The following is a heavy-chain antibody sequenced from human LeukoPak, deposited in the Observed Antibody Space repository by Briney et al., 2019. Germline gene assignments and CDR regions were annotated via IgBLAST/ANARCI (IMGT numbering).Heavy chain of an antibody. CDR1: GYTFTGYW. CDR2: INPSGGST. D-gene: IGHD3-22*01. J-gene: IGHJ4*02. CDR3: ATFPETHPYSSGYPL. Sequence: GASVKVSCKASGYTFTGYWMHWVRQAPGQGLEWMGIINPSGGSTSYAQKFQGRVTMTRDTSTSTVYMELSSLRSEDTAVYYCATFPETHPYSSGYPLWGQGTLVTVSS. V-gene: IGHV1-46*01.